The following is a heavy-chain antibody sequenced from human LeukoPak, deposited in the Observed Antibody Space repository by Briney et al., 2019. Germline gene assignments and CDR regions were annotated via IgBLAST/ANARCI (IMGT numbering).Heavy chain of an antibody. CDR3: GKEGGA. D-gene: IGHD3-16*01. J-gene: IGHJ5*02. CDR1: GFRFSDFT. CDR2: IGGRGGCT. Sequence: GGSLRLSCAASGFRFSDFTMTWVRQAPGKGPDWVSAIGGRGGCTYYADSLGGRFTISRDNSKDMVYLQMNSLKVEDTATYYCGKEGGAWGQGTKVTVSS. V-gene: IGHV3-23*01.